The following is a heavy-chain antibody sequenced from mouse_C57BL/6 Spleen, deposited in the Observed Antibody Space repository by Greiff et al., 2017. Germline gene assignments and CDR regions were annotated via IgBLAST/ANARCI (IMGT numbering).Heavy chain of an antibody. J-gene: IGHJ2*01. CDR1: GYTFTDYY. V-gene: IGHV1-84*01. CDR2: IHPGSGNT. CDR3: ARGVYFDY. Sequence: VQLVEPGPELVKPGASVKISCKASGYTFTDYYINWVKQRPGQGLEWIGWIHPGSGNTKYNEKFKGKATLTVDTSSSTAYMQLSSLTSEDSAVYFCARGVYFDYWGQGTTLTVSS.